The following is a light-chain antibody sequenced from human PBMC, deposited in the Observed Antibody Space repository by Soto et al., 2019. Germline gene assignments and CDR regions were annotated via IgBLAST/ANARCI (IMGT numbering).Light chain of an antibody. CDR3: SSYTTSSSDD. CDR2: DVY. V-gene: IGLV2-14*01. CDR1: SSDDGGFNY. J-gene: IGLJ1*01. Sequence: SALTQPASVSGSPGPTITISYTGTSSDDGGFNYVSSYQQHPGKAPNLLILDVYSRPSGISNRFSGSKSGNTASLTISGLQAEDEADYYCSSYTTSSSDDFGAGTKVTVL.